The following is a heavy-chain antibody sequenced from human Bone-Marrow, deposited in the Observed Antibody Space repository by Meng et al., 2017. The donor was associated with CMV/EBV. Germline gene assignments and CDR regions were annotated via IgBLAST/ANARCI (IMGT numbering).Heavy chain of an antibody. V-gene: IGHV1-18*01. CDR2: ISAYNGNT. CDR3: ARDDRTTYYDFWSGGSGMDV. CDR1: GYTFTSYG. J-gene: IGHJ6*02. D-gene: IGHD3-3*01. Sequence: ASVKVSCKASGYTFTSYGISWVRQAPGQGLEWMGWISAYNGNTNYAQKLQGRVTMTTDTSTSTAYMELRSLRSDDTAVYYCARDDRTTYYDFWSGGSGMDVWGQGTTVPVSS.